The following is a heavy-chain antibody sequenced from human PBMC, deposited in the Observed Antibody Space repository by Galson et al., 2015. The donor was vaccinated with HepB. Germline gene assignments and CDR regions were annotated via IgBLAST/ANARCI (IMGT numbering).Heavy chain of an antibody. CDR2: ISSTGTTM. Sequence: SLRLSCAASGFTFYSYAMHWVRQAPGKGLESVSYISSTGTTMYYADSAKGRFTISRDNAQNSLYLQMNSLRDEDTAVYYCARVYFGSGSSSAYWYFDLWGRGALVTASS. V-gene: IGHV3-48*03. CDR3: ARVYFGSGSSSAYWYFDL. D-gene: IGHD3-10*01. J-gene: IGHJ2*01. CDR1: GFTFYSYA.